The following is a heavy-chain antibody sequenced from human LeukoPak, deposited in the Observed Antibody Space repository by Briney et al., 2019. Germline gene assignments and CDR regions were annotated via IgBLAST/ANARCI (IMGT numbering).Heavy chain of an antibody. J-gene: IGHJ3*02. CDR2: IYPGDSDT. CDR3: ARHPVTIFWAFDI. V-gene: IGHV5-51*01. D-gene: IGHD3-9*01. Sequence: GESLKISCKGSGYSFTSYWIGWVRQMPGKGLGWMGIIYPGDSDTRYSPSFQGQVTISADKSISTAYLQWSSLKASDTAMYYCARHPVTIFWAFDIWGQGTMVTVSS. CDR1: GYSFTSYW.